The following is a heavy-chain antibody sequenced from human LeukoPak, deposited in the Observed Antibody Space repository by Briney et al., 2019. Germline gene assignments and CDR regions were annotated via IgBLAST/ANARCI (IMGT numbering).Heavy chain of an antibody. CDR2: VFRTGST. V-gene: IGHV4-39*07. Sequence: PSETLSLTCTVSGVSIGSSSYYWGWIRQPPGKGLEWIGSVFRTGSTYYSASLKSRVTISVDTSKNQFSLKLNSVTAADTAVYYCARDRTRYCSGGSCYGSAFDIWGQGTMVTVSS. CDR1: GVSIGSSSYY. D-gene: IGHD2-15*01. J-gene: IGHJ3*02. CDR3: ARDRTRYCSGGSCYGSAFDI.